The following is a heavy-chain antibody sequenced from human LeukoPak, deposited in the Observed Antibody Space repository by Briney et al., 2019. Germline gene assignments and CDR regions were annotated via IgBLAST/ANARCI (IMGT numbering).Heavy chain of an antibody. CDR2: IYYSGST. Sequence: SQTLSLTCTVSGGSISSGDYYWSWIRQPPGKGLEWIGYIYYSGSTYYNPSLKSRVTISVDTSKNQFSLQLTSVTAADTAVYYCASLMLIAVGYDYWGQGNLVTVSS. D-gene: IGHD3-16*01. CDR3: ASLMLIAVGYDY. J-gene: IGHJ4*02. V-gene: IGHV4-30-4*01. CDR1: GGSISSGDYY.